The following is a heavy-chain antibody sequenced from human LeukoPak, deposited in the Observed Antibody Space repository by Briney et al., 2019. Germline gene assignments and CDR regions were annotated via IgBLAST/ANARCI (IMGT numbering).Heavy chain of an antibody. J-gene: IGHJ4*02. V-gene: IGHV4-34*01. CDR3: TRSFSGYIDS. Sequence: PSETLSLTCAVYGGSFSGYYWSWIRQPPGKGLEWIGEINHSGSTNYNPSLKSRVTISVDTSKNQFSLKLSSVTAADTAVYYCTRSFSGYIDSWGQGTLVTVSS. CDR1: GGSFSGYY. D-gene: IGHD1-26*01. CDR2: INHSGST.